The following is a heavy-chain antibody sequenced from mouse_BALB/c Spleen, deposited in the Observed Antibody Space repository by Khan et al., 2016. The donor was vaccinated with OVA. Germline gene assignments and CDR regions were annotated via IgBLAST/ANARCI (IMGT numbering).Heavy chain of an antibody. CDR3: APVGKYYVSFAY. D-gene: IGHD2-1*01. J-gene: IGHJ3*01. V-gene: IGHV1S136*01. CDR1: GYTFTSYV. CDR2: IYPFNDDT. Sequence: EVQLQQSGPELVKPGASVKMSCKASGYTFTSYVMHWVKQKPGLGLEWIGYIYPFNDDTKYNENFKGKATLTSDKSSSTAYMELSRLTSEDSAVYYCAPVGKYYVSFAYWGQGTLVTVSA.